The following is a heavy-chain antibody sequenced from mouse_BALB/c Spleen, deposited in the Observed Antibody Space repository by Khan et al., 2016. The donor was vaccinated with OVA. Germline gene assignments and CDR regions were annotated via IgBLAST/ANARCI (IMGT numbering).Heavy chain of an antibody. Sequence: QFQLQQPGAELVRPGASVKLSCEASGYTFTSYWMNWVKQSPEQGLEWIGRIDPYDSETHSNPHFQDKAILTVDKSSSTAYMQLSSLTSEDSAVYYCARNPFAYWGQGTLVTVSA. CDR3: ARNPFAY. CDR1: GYTFTSYW. J-gene: IGHJ3*01. V-gene: IGHV1-52*01. CDR2: IDPYDSET.